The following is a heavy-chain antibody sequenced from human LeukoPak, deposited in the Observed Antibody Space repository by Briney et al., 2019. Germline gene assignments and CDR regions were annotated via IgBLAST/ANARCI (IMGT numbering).Heavy chain of an antibody. J-gene: IGHJ4*02. CDR1: GFTFSSYA. D-gene: IGHD3-9*01. CDR3: VKGERGYDILTGYYTLDY. V-gene: IGHV3-64D*06. CDR2: ISCNGGST. Sequence: GGPLTLSCSASGFTFSSYAMHWVRQAPGKGLEYVSAISCNGGSTYYADSVKGRFTISRDNSKNTLYLQMSSLRAEDTAVYYCVKGERGYDILTGYYTLDYWGQGTLVTVSS.